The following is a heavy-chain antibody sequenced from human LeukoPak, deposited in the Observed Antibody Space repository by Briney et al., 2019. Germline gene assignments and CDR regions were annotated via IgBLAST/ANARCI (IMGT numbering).Heavy chain of an antibody. J-gene: IGHJ4*02. CDR2: ISDIGSI. D-gene: IGHD2-8*02. CDR3: AGHHPRNTVDF. CDR1: GGSISSYY. V-gene: IGHV4-59*08. Sequence: SETLSLTCTVSGGSISSYYWSWIRQPPGKGLEWIAYISDIGSINCNPSLKSRVTISLDTSKNQFSLKLSSVTAADTAVYYCAGHHPRNTVDFWGQGTLVTVSS.